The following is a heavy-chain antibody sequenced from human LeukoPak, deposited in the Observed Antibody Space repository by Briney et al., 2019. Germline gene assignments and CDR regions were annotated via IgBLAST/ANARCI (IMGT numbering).Heavy chain of an antibody. V-gene: IGHV1-46*01. CDR2: INPSGGST. CDR3: ARDLTLGAVAGPSY. D-gene: IGHD6-19*01. Sequence: GASLKVSCKPSGYTFTIYYMHWVRQAPGQGLERMGIINPSGGSTSYAQKFQGRVTMTRDTSTSTVYMELSSLRSEDTAVYYCARDLTLGAVAGPSYWGQGTLVTVSS. J-gene: IGHJ4*02. CDR1: GYTFTIYY.